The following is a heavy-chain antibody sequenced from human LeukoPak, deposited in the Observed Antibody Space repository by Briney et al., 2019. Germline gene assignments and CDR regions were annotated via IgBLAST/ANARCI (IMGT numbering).Heavy chain of an antibody. CDR1: GFTFSSYW. CDR2: INQDGSEK. J-gene: IGHJ4*02. V-gene: IGHV3-7*01. CDR3: ARDLFRGSSGARCSKCFFDW. D-gene: IGHD2-2*01. Sequence: GGSLRLSCAASGFTFSSYWMTWGRQAPGKGLEWVANINQDGSEKYFLDSVKGRFTISRDNSNTSLYLQMNSLRAEDTSVYYCARDLFRGSSGARCSKCFFDWWGRGTLVTVSS.